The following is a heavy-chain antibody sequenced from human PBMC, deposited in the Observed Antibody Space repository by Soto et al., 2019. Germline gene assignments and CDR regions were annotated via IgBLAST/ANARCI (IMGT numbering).Heavy chain of an antibody. Sequence: PGGSLRLSCAASGFAFISYAMSWVLQAPGKGLEWVSSISSSTSGTYYADAVKGRFTISRDNAKNSLYLQMNSLRDEDTAVYYCARPEYSSSSYGMDVWGQGTTVTVSS. D-gene: IGHD6-6*01. CDR2: ISSSTSGT. CDR3: ARPEYSSSSYGMDV. CDR1: GFAFISYA. J-gene: IGHJ6*02. V-gene: IGHV3-48*02.